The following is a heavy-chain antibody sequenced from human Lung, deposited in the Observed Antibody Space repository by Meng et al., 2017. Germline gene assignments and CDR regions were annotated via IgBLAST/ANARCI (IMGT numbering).Heavy chain of an antibody. D-gene: IGHD6-13*01. CDR2: IWYDGSNK. Sequence: QVQLVESGGGVVQSGRSLRLSCAASGFTFSSYGMHWVRQAPGKGLEWVAVIWYDGSNKYYADSVKGRFTISRDNSKNTLYLQMNSLRAEDTAVYYCARGRYSSSSAVVDYWGQGTLVTVSS. CDR3: ARGRYSSSSAVVDY. CDR1: GFTFSSYG. J-gene: IGHJ4*02. V-gene: IGHV3-33*01.